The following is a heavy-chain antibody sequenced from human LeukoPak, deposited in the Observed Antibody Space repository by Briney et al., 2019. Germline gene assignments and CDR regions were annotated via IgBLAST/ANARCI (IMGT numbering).Heavy chain of an antibody. J-gene: IGHJ6*02. Sequence: SETLSLTCTVSGGSISSYHWSWIRQPPGKGLEWIGYIYYSGSTNYNPSLKSRVTISVDTSKNQFSLKLSSVTAADTAVYYCARHTAVATVIADYYYGMDVWGQGTTVTVSS. D-gene: IGHD4-11*01. CDR1: GGSISSYH. V-gene: IGHV4-59*08. CDR3: ARHTAVATVIADYYYGMDV. CDR2: IYYSGST.